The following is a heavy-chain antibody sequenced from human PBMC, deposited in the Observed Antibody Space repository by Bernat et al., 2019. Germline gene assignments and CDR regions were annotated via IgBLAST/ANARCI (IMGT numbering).Heavy chain of an antibody. CDR3: ARGPNPDSSGTGSY. J-gene: IGHJ4*02. Sequence: EVQLVESGGGLVQPGGSLRLSCASSGFTFSSYWMHWVRQFPGKGLVWVSRINRDGSITTYADYVMGRFTISSDNARKTVFLQMNSLRVDDTAIYYCARGPNPDSSGTGSYWGQGTLVTVSS. CDR1: GFTFSSYW. CDR2: INRDGSIT. V-gene: IGHV3-74*01. D-gene: IGHD1-1*01.